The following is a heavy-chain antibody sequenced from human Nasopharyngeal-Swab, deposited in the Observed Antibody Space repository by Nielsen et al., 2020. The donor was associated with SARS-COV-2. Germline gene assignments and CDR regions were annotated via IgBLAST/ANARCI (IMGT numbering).Heavy chain of an antibody. CDR1: GFTFTSSA. CDR3: ARDPTLTYYDILTGYRTPDYYMDV. CDR2: IVVGSGNT. V-gene: IGHV1-58*02. J-gene: IGHJ6*03. Sequence: SVKVSCKASGFTFTSSAMQWVRQARGQRLEWIGWIVVGSGNTNYAQKFQERVTMTRDTSTSTVYMELSSLRSEDTAVYYCARDPTLTYYDILTGYRTPDYYMDVWGKGTTVTVSS. D-gene: IGHD3-9*01.